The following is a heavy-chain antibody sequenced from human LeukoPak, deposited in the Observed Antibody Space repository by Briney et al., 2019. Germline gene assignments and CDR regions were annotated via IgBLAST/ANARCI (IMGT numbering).Heavy chain of an antibody. D-gene: IGHD6-19*01. Sequence: RASVKVSCKATGGTFSNYAISWVRQAPGQGLEWMGRIIPILGIANYAQKFQGRCTITADKSTSTAYMELSSLRSEDTAVYHCARAGAVAGTYDAFDIWGQGTKVTVSS. V-gene: IGHV1-69*04. CDR2: IIPILGIA. J-gene: IGHJ3*02. CDR3: ARAGAVAGTYDAFDI. CDR1: GGTFSNYA.